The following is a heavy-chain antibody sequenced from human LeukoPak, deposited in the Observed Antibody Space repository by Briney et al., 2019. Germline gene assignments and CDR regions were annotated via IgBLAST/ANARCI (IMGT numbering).Heavy chain of an antibody. J-gene: IGHJ5*02. CDR1: GGSISSYY. Sequence: SETHSLTCTVSGGSISSYYWSWIRQPPGKGLVWIGYIYYSGSTNYNPSLKSRVTISVDTSKNQFSLKLRSVTAADTAVYYCARLGSSATWGQGTLVIVSS. D-gene: IGHD6-13*01. CDR3: ARLGSSAT. CDR2: IYYSGST. V-gene: IGHV4-59*08.